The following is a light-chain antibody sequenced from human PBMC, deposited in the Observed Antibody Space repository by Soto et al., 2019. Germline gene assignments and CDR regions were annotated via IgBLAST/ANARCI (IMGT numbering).Light chain of an antibody. CDR2: DAS. J-gene: IGKJ5*01. CDR1: QSVSSY. CDR3: QQRASLVT. Sequence: IVSTQYTATPSVSTVERSTLACRASQSVSSYLGWCQQKPGQAPRLLIYDASNRATGIPARFSGSGSETDFTLTISSLEPEDSAVYYCQQRASLVTFGQGTRLE. V-gene: IGKV3-11*01.